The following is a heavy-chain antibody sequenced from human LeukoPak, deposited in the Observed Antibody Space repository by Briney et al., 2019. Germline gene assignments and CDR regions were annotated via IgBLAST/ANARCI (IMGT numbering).Heavy chain of an antibody. CDR2: IYYSGST. J-gene: IGHJ4*02. Sequence: SETLSLTCTVSGGSISSGDYYWSWIRQPPGKGLEWIGYIYYSGSTYYNPSLKSRVTISVDTSKNQFSLKLSSVTAADTAVYYCASCYYDSSGYFDYWGQGTLVTVSS. D-gene: IGHD3-22*01. V-gene: IGHV4-30-4*01. CDR1: GGSISSGDYY. CDR3: ASCYYDSSGYFDY.